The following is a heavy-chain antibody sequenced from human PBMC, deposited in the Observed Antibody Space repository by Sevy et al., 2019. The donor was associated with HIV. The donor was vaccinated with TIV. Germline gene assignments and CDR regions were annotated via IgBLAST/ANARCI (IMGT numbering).Heavy chain of an antibody. Sequence: GGSLRLSCTASGFTFGDYAMSWVRQAPGKGLEWVGFIRSKAYGGTTEYAASLKGRFTISRDDSKSIAYLQMNSLKTEDTAVYYCTYYDFWSGYYFSDYWGQGTLVTVSS. J-gene: IGHJ4*02. D-gene: IGHD3-3*01. CDR3: TYYDFWSGYYFSDY. V-gene: IGHV3-49*04. CDR1: GFTFGDYA. CDR2: IRSKAYGGTT.